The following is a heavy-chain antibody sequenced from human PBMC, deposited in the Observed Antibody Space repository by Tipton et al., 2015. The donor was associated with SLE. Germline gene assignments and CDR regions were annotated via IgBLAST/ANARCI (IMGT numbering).Heavy chain of an antibody. CDR1: GFTFSAYE. J-gene: IGHJ3*02. D-gene: IGHD2/OR15-2a*01. V-gene: IGHV3-48*03. CDR3: AREDFGEAFDI. Sequence: SLRVSCAASGFTFSAYEMNWVRQAPGKGLEWVSYISSSGSTVYYADSVKGRFTISRDNAKNSLYLQMSSLRAEDTAVYYCAREDFGEAFDIWGQGTMVTVSS. CDR2: ISSSGSTV.